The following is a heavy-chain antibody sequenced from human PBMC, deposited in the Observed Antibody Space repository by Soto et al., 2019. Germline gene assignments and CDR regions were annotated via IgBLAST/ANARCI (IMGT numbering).Heavy chain of an antibody. Sequence: TETLSLTCTVSGDAIISSNYYWAWIRQSPGKGLEWIGNMYYSGSTYYNLSLKSRVTMSVDTSKNQFSLKISSVTAADTSVYYPARIVVIPFYTDYYNYYGVDVCGQGTTVTVSS. V-gene: IGHV4-39*01. CDR1: GDAIISSNYY. D-gene: IGHD3-3*01. J-gene: IGHJ6*02. CDR2: MYYSGST. CDR3: ARIVVIPFYTDYYNYYGVDV.